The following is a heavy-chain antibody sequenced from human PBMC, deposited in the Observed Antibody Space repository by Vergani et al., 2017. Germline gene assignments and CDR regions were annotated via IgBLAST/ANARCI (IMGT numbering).Heavy chain of an antibody. CDR2: IYYSGST. J-gene: IGHJ4*02. Sequence: QVQLQESGPGLVKPSETLSLTCTVSGGSISSYYWSWIRQPPGKGLEWIGYIYYSGSTNYNPSLKSRVTISVDTSKNQFSLKLSSVTAADTAVYYCARSSPRYCSSTSCYDYWGQGTLVTVSS. CDR1: GGSISSYY. CDR3: ARSSPRYCSSTSCYDY. D-gene: IGHD2-2*01. V-gene: IGHV4-59*01.